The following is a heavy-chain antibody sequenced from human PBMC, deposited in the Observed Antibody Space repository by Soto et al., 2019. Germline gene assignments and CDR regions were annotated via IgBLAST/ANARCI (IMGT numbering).Heavy chain of an antibody. Sequence: GGSLRLSCAASGFTFSSYAMHWVRQAPGKGLEWVAVISYDGSNKYYADSVKGRFTISRDNSKNTLYLQMNSLRAEETAVYYCARALIYDSSGYYFYYFDYWGQGTLVTVSS. CDR2: ISYDGSNK. V-gene: IGHV3-30-3*01. CDR1: GFTFSSYA. J-gene: IGHJ4*02. D-gene: IGHD3-22*01. CDR3: ARALIYDSSGYYFYYFDY.